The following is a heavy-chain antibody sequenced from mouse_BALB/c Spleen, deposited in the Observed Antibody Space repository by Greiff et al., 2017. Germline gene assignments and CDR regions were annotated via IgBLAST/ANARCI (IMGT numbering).Heavy chain of an antibody. V-gene: IGHV5-17*02. D-gene: IGHD1-1*01. CDR2: ISSGSSTI. CDR3: ARGVVADY. Sequence: DVMLVESGGGLVQPGGSRKLSCAASGFTFSSFGMHWVRQAPEKGLEWVAYISSGSSTIYYADTVKGRFTISRDNPKNTLFLQMTSLRSEDTAMYYCARGVVADYWGQGTTLTVSS. CDR1: GFTFSSFG. J-gene: IGHJ2*01.